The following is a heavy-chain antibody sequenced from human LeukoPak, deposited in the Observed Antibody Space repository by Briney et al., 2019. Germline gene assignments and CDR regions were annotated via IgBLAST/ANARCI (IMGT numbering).Heavy chain of an antibody. CDR1: GFTVSSKY. J-gene: IGHJ4*02. V-gene: IGHV3-53*01. D-gene: IGHD3-3*01. Sequence: GSLRLSCAASGFTVSSKYMSWVRQAPGKGLEWVSLIYSGGTTDFAESVKGRFTISRDISKNTLSLQLSSLRPEDTAVYFCAGGTDFWSGYSFDSWGQGTLVTVSS. CDR2: IYSGGTT. CDR3: AGGTDFWSGYSFDS.